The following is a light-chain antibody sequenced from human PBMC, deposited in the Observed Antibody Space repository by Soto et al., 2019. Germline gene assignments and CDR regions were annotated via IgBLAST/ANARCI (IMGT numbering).Light chain of an antibody. J-gene: IGLJ2*01. CDR2: YDS. V-gene: IGLV3-21*04. CDR3: QVWDSSSDHVV. CDR1: NIGSKS. Sequence: ELTQPPSVSVAPGKTARITCGGNNIGSKSVHWYQQKPGQAPVLVIYYDSDRPSGIPERFSGSNSGNTATLTISRVEAGDEAGYYCQVWDSSSDHVVFGGGTKLTVL.